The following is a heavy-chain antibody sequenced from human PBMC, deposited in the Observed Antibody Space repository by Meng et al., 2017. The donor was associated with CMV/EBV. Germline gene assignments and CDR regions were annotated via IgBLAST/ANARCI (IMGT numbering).Heavy chain of an antibody. CDR1: GFTFSSYA. CDR2: ISGSGGST. V-gene: IGHV3-23*01. D-gene: IGHD1-26*01. J-gene: IGHJ4*02. CDR3: ARIRLALGASPNFDY. Sequence: GESLKISCAASGFTFSSYAMSWVRQAPGKGLEWVSAISGSGGSTYYADSVKGRLTISKDTSKSQVVLTMTNMDPVDTATYYCARIRLALGASPNFDYWGQGTLVTVSS.